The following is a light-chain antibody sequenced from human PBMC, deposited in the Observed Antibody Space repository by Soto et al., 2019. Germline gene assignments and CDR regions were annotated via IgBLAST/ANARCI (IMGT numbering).Light chain of an antibody. CDR2: GAS. CDR1: QSVSSN. Sequence: EIVMTQSPATLSVSPGERATLSCRASQSVSSNLAWYQQKPGQAPRLLIYGASTRATGIPARFSGSRSGTVFTLTISSLQSEDFAVYYCQQYNNWRGTFAQGTKVEIK. CDR3: QQYNNWRGT. V-gene: IGKV3-15*01. J-gene: IGKJ1*01.